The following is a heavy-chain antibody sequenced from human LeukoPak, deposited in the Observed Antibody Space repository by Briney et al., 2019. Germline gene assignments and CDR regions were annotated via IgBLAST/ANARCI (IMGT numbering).Heavy chain of an antibody. CDR3: AREWTQGTMIRGVIIDH. V-gene: IGHV4-4*07. J-gene: IGHJ5*02. CDR1: GGSISSYY. CDR2: IYTSGST. Sequence: SETLSLTCTVSGGSISSYYWSWIRQPAGKGLEWIGRIYTSGSTNYNPSLKSRVTMSVDTSKNQFSLKLSSVTAADTAVYYCAREWTQGTMIRGVIIDHWGQGTLVTASS. D-gene: IGHD3-10*01.